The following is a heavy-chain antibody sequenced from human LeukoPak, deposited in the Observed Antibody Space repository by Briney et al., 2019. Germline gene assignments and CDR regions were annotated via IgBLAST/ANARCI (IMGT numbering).Heavy chain of an antibody. CDR3: ARQAVWGVIWFDP. D-gene: IGHD3-10*01. CDR2: IYYSGST. J-gene: IGHJ5*02. CDR1: GGSISSYY. Sequence: PSETLSLTCTVSGGSISSYYWSWIRQPPGKGLEWIGYIYYSGSTNYNPSLKSRVTISVDTSKNQFSLKLSSVTAADTAVYYCARQAVWGVIWFDPWGQGTLVTVSS. V-gene: IGHV4-59*08.